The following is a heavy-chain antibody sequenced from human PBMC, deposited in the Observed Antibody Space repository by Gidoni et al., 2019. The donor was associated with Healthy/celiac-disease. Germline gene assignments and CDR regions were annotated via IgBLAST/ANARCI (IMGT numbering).Heavy chain of an antibody. J-gene: IGHJ4*02. Sequence: EVQLFESGGGLVQPGGSLSLSCAASGFPFSNSDMAWVRHAPGMGLEWVSSISGSGSNTYYEDSVKGRFTISRDNSRNTLYLQMSSLRAEDTATYYCAKSVGMTREGVDYWGQGTLVTVSS. CDR2: ISGSGSNT. V-gene: IGHV3-23*01. CDR3: AKSVGMTREGVDY. D-gene: IGHD3-10*01. CDR1: GFPFSNSD.